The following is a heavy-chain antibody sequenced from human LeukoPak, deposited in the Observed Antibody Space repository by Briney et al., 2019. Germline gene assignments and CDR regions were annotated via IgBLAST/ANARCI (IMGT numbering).Heavy chain of an antibody. V-gene: IGHV1-2*06. CDR2: INPNSGDT. J-gene: IGHJ4*02. D-gene: IGHD2-2*01. Sequence: ASVKVSCKASGYTFTAYHMHWVRQAPGQGLEWMGRINPNSGDTNYAQKFQGRVTKTRDTSISTAYMELSRLRSDDTAVYYCARDYCSSTSCLFDYWGQGTLVSVSS. CDR3: ARDYCSSTSCLFDY. CDR1: GYTFTAYH.